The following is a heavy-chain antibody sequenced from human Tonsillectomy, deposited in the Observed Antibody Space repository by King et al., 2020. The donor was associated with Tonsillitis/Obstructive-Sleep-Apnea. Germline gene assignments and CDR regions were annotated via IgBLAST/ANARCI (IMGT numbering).Heavy chain of an antibody. CDR1: GGSFGSGGYY. CDR3: ARRTMTTPYWYFDL. J-gene: IGHJ2*01. D-gene: IGHD4-17*01. V-gene: IGHV4-31*03. CDR2: IYYSGDT. Sequence: PLQESGPGLVKPSKTLSLTCTVSGGSFGSGGYYWSWIRQRPGKGLEWVAYIYYSGDTYYNPSLKSRVSMSVDTSKNQFSLNLTSVTAADTAVYYCARRTMTTPYWYFDLWGRGTLVTVSS.